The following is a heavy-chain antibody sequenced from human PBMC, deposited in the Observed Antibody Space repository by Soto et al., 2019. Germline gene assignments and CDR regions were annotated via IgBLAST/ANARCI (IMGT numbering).Heavy chain of an antibody. Sequence: ASVKVSCKASGYTFRYDDIIWVRQATGQGLEWMGWMNPNSGNTGYAQKFQGGITMTTDTSTSTAYMELRSLRSDDTAVYYCARDTPRYSSSSKTYYFDYWGQGTLVTVSS. CDR3: ARDTPRYSSSSKTYYFDY. CDR1: GYTFRYDD. CDR2: MNPNSGNT. D-gene: IGHD6-6*01. J-gene: IGHJ4*02. V-gene: IGHV1-8*01.